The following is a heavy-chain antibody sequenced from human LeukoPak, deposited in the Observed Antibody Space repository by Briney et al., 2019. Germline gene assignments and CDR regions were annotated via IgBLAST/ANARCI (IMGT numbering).Heavy chain of an antibody. J-gene: IGHJ4*02. CDR2: IWYDGSNK. D-gene: IGHD5-24*01. Sequence: GGSLRLSCAASGFTFSSYGMHWVRQAPGKGLEWVAVIWYDGSNKYYADSVKGRFTISRDNSKNTLYLQMNSLRAEDTALYYCARDRDGYNYVDYWGQGTLVTVSS. V-gene: IGHV3-33*01. CDR1: GFTFSSYG. CDR3: ARDRDGYNYVDY.